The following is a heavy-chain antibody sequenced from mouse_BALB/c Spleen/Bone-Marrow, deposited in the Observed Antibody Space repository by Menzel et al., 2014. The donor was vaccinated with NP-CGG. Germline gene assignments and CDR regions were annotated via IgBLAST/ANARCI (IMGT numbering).Heavy chain of an antibody. Sequence: LVESGAELVKPGASVKLSCTASGFNIKDTYMHWVKQRPEQGLEWIGRIDPANGNTKYDPKFQGKATITADTSSNTAYLQLSSLTSGDTAVYYCAGDGAYWGQGTLVTVSA. V-gene: IGHV14-3*02. CDR2: IDPANGNT. D-gene: IGHD3-3*01. J-gene: IGHJ3*01. CDR3: AGDGAY. CDR1: GFNIKDTY.